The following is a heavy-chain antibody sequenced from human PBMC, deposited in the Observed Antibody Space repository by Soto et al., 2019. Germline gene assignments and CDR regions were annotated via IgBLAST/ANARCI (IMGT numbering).Heavy chain of an antibody. Sequence: QVQLQESGPGLVKPSETLSLTCTVSGGSVTGYYWSWIRQPPGRGLEWIGYIYYAGTTLYTPSLNSRVTISVDRSKNQFSLKLNSVTAADTAVYYCARHAAVPTLQHGMGVWGQGTTVTVSS. V-gene: IGHV4-59*02. D-gene: IGHD2-2*01. CDR3: ARHAAVPTLQHGMGV. J-gene: IGHJ6*02. CDR1: GGSVTGYY. CDR2: IYYAGTT.